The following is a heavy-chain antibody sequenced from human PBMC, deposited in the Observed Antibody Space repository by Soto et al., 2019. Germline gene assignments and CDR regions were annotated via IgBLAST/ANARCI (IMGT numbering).Heavy chain of an antibody. Sequence: SETLSLTCRVAGFAISRGYYWSWVRQPPGKGLEWIGSIYPSVSSYHNPSLETRVRLSIDTSKNQFTLNLTSVTAADTALYYCAREKVGTTFFDNWGQGIQVTVYS. CDR1: GFAISRGYY. V-gene: IGHV4-38-2*02. CDR3: AREKVGTTFFDN. D-gene: IGHD1-1*01. CDR2: IYPSVSS. J-gene: IGHJ4*02.